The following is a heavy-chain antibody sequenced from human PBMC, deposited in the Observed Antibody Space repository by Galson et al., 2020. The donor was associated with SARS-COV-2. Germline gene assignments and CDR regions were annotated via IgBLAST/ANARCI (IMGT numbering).Heavy chain of an antibody. CDR1: GASITGSTFY. D-gene: IGHD1-1*01. Sequence: SETLSLTCTVSGASITGSTFYWSWLRQAPGKGPEWIATIYYSGSTYYNPSLESRATISVDTSKNQFSLTLTSVTAADTAIYYCARPHSVNWLLFGYWGQGALVTVSS. CDR2: IYYSGST. CDR3: ARPHSVNWLLFGY. V-gene: IGHV4-39*01. J-gene: IGHJ4*02.